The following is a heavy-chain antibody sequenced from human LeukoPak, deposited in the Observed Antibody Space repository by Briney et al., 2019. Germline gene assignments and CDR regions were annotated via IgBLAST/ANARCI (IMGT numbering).Heavy chain of an antibody. V-gene: IGHV3-74*01. Sequence: QPGGSLRLSCAASGFTFSSYWMHWVRQAPGKGLVWVSRINSDGSSTSYADSVKGRFTISRDNAKNTLYLQMNSLRAEDTAVYYCARVIELGIAAAGDAFDIWGQGTMVTVSS. D-gene: IGHD6-13*01. CDR2: INSDGSST. CDR1: GFTFSSYW. CDR3: ARVIELGIAAAGDAFDI. J-gene: IGHJ3*02.